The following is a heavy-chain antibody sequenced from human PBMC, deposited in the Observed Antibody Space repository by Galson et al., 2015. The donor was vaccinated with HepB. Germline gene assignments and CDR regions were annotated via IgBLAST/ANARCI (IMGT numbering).Heavy chain of an antibody. CDR1: GYTFTSYG. CDR2: ISTYFGYT. J-gene: IGHJ4*02. CDR3: ARESLAIVGTARRYFDY. V-gene: IGHV1-18*04. Sequence: SVKVSCKASGYTFTSYGISWVRQAPGQGLEYMGWISTYFGYTDYVQKLQGRVTMTTDTSTNTAYMELTSLRSDDTAVYYCARESLAIVGTARRYFDYWGQGTLVTVSS. D-gene: IGHD1-26*01.